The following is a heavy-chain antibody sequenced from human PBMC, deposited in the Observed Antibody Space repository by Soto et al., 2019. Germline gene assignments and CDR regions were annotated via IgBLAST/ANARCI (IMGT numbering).Heavy chain of an antibody. CDR1: GGSISNYY. CDR2: IYYRGST. CDR3: ARVNYGNYYYYYGMDV. Sequence: QVQLQESGPGLVKPSETLSLTCTVSGGSISNYYWSWIRQPPGKGLEWIGYIYYRGSTNYNPSLKRRVTRSVDTSKNQFSLKLNSVTAADTAVYYCARVNYGNYYYYYGMDVWGQGTTVTVSS. V-gene: IGHV4-59*01. J-gene: IGHJ6*02. D-gene: IGHD4-17*01.